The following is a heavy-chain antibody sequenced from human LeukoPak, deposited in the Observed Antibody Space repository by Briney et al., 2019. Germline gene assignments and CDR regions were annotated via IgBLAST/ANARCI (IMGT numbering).Heavy chain of an antibody. V-gene: IGHV1-2*02. D-gene: IGHD6-13*01. CDR2: INPNSGGT. CDR1: GYTFTSYY. Sequence: GASVKVSCKASGYTFTSYYMHWVRQAPGQGLEWMGWINPNSGGTNYAQKFQGRVTMTRDTSISTAYMELSRLRSDDTAVYYCARELIAAAAPVDLWGRGTLVTVSS. CDR3: ARELIAAAAPVDL. J-gene: IGHJ2*01.